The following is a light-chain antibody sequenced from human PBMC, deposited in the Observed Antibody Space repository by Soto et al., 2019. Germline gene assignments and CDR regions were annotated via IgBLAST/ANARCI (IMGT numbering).Light chain of an antibody. CDR1: RSDVGGYKY. V-gene: IGLV2-14*01. CDR3: SSFTRSSTLV. Sequence: QSALTQPASVSGSPGQSITISCTGTRSDVGGYKYVSWYQQRPGRVPKLMIYDVSNRPSWVSTRFSGSKSGNTASLTISGLQAEDEADYYCSSFTRSSTLVFGGGTKLTVL. J-gene: IGLJ2*01. CDR2: DVS.